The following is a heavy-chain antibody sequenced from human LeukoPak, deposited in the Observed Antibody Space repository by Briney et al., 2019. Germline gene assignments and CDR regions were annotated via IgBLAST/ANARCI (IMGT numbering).Heavy chain of an antibody. CDR1: GGSFSGYY. CDR2: INHSGST. CDR3: ARGGAVWYCSSTSCISVFDY. D-gene: IGHD2-2*01. J-gene: IGHJ4*02. V-gene: IGHV4-34*01. Sequence: TXETLSLTCAVYGGSFSGYYWSWIRQPPGKGLEWIGEINHSGSTNYNPSLKSRVTISVDTSKNQFSLKMSSVTAADTAVYYCARGGAVWYCSSTSCISVFDYWGQGTLVTVSS.